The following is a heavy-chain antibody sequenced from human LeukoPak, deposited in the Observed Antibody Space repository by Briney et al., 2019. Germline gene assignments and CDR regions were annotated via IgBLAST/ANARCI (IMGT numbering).Heavy chain of an antibody. CDR1: GVNFRSYG. CDR2: IPSGEIGI. J-gene: IGHJ4*02. D-gene: IGHD5-12*01. CDR3: ARGTNSGYDD. Sequence: GGSLRLSCAASGVNFRSYGMHWVRQAPGKGLEWVALIPSGEIGIVYGDSVKGRFTISRDDSKSTVYLQMNSLRVEDTAVYYCARGTNSGYDDWGQGTLVTVFS. V-gene: IGHV3-30*03.